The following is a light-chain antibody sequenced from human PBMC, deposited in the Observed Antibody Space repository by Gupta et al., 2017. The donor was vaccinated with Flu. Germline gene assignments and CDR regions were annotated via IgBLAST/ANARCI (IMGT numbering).Light chain of an antibody. CDR3: QQQNNSSWT. V-gene: IGKV1-5*03. CDR1: QSISSW. J-gene: IGKJ1*01. Sequence: PSTLSASIGDRVTITCRASQSISSWLAWYQQKPGKAPKLLIYKASTVESGVPSRFSGSGCGTEFTLTISSRQPDDFATYYCQQQNNSSWTFGQGTKVEIK. CDR2: KAS.